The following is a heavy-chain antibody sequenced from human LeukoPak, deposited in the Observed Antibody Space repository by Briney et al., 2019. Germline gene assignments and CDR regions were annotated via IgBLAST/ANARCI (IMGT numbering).Heavy chain of an antibody. CDR1: GFTVSSNY. D-gene: IGHD1-7*01. V-gene: IGHV3-66*02. CDR2: IYSGGST. J-gene: IGHJ3*02. CDR3: ARDRFGNYDAFDI. Sequence: GGSLRLSCAASGFTVSSNYMSWVRQAPGKGLEWVSVIYSGGSTYYADSVKGRFTISRDNSKNTLYLQMNSLRAEDTAVYYCARDRFGNYDAFDIRGQGTMVTVSS.